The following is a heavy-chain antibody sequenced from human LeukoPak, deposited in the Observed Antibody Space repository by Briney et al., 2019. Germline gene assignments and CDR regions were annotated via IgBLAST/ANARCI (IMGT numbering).Heavy chain of an antibody. CDR3: AKDPITIFGVVPRYFDY. CDR2: ISGSGGST. V-gene: IGHV3-23*01. CDR1: GFTFSSYA. Sequence: GGSLRLSCAASGFTFSSYAMSWVRQDPGKGLEWVSAISGSGGSTYYADSVKGRFTISRDNSKNTLYLQMNSLRAEDTAVYYCAKDPITIFGVVPRYFDYWGQGTLVTVSS. J-gene: IGHJ4*02. D-gene: IGHD3-3*01.